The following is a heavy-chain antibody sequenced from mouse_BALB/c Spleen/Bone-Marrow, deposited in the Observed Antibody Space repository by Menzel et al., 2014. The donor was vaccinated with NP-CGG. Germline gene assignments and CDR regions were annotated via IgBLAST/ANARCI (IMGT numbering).Heavy chain of an antibody. D-gene: IGHD1-1*01. V-gene: IGHV1-69*02. Sequence: QVQLQQSGAELVRPGASVKPSCKASGYTFTSYWINWVKQRPGQGLEWIGNIYPSDSYTSYNQKFKDKATLTVDKSSSTAYMQLSSPTSEDSAVYYCTRSYGSSYEYYFDYWGQGTTLTVSS. CDR1: GYTFTSYW. J-gene: IGHJ2*01. CDR2: IYPSDSYT. CDR3: TRSYGSSYEYYFDY.